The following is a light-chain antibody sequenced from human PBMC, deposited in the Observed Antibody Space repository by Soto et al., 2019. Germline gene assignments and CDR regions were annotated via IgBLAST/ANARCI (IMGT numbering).Light chain of an antibody. CDR1: QSVSSN. CDR3: QQYNKWPQT. Sequence: EIVLTQSPGTLSLSPGERATLSCRASQSVSSNVAWYQQIPGQTPRLLIYGASTRATGVPTRFSGSGSGTEFTLTISSLQSEDLAVYHCQQYNKWPQTFGQGTKVDI. V-gene: IGKV3-15*01. J-gene: IGKJ1*01. CDR2: GAS.